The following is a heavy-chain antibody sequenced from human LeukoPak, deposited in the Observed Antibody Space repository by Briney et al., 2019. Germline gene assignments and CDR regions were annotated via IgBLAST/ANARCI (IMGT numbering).Heavy chain of an antibody. D-gene: IGHD3-22*01. J-gene: IGHJ4*02. Sequence: GGSLRLSCAASGFTFSSYAMHWVRQAPGKGLEWVAVISYDGSNKYYADSVKGRFTISRDNSKNTLYLQMNSLRAEDTAVHYCAIPPLPHLIVVVMGRLDYWGQGTLVTVSS. CDR2: ISYDGSNK. CDR3: AIPPLPHLIVVVMGRLDY. V-gene: IGHV3-30-3*01. CDR1: GFTFSSYA.